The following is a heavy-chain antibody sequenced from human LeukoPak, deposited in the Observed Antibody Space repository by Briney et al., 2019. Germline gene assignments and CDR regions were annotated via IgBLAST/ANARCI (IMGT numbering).Heavy chain of an antibody. D-gene: IGHD3-10*01. CDR2: VSYSGST. Sequence: ETLTLPCRVSGGSMSSYYWSWIRQPPGKGLEWIGYVSYSGSTNYNPSLKSRVTISVDTSKNQFSLKLSSVTAADTAVYFCARVEGTPHSYYGMDVWGQGTTVTVSS. CDR3: ARVEGTPHSYYGMDV. J-gene: IGHJ6*02. V-gene: IGHV4-59*01. CDR1: GGSMSSYY.